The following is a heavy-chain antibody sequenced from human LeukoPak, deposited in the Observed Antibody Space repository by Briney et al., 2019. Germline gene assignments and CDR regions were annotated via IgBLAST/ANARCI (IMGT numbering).Heavy chain of an antibody. CDR2: IWYDGSNK. Sequence: GGSLRLSCAASGSTFSSYGMRWVRQAPGKGLEWVAVIWYDGSNKYYADSVKGRFTISRDNSKNTLYLQMNSLRAEDTAVYYCARDIARRYFDYWGQGTLVTVSS. CDR3: ARDIARRYFDY. J-gene: IGHJ4*02. V-gene: IGHV3-33*01. CDR1: GSTFSSYG. D-gene: IGHD1-26*01.